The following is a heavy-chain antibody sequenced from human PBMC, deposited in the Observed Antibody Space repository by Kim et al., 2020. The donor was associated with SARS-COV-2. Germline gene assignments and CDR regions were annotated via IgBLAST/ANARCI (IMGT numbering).Heavy chain of an antibody. J-gene: IGHJ6*02. CDR2: IKQDGSEK. D-gene: IGHD6-13*01. V-gene: IGHV3-7*03. CDR3: ARDQAAAGTYYYYYGMDV. CDR1: GFTFSSYW. Sequence: GGSLRLSCAASGFTFSSYWMSWVRQAPGKGLEWVANIKQDGSEKYYVDSVKGRFTISRDNAKNSLYLQMNSLRAEDTAVYYCARDQAAAGTYYYYYGMDVWGPGTPVTVSS.